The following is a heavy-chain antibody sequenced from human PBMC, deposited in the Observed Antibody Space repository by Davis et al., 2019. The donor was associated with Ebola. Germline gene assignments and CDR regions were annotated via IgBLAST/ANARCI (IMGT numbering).Heavy chain of an antibody. CDR1: GFTVSSNY. CDR3: AKALFVTTSWFDP. J-gene: IGHJ5*02. Sequence: GGSLRLSCAASGFTVSSNYMSRVRQAPGKGLEWVSVIYSGGSTYYADSVKGRFTISRDNSKNTLYLQMNSLRAEDTAVYYCAKALFVTTSWFDPWGQEPWSPSPQ. CDR2: IYSGGST. D-gene: IGHD1-1*01. V-gene: IGHV3-53*01.